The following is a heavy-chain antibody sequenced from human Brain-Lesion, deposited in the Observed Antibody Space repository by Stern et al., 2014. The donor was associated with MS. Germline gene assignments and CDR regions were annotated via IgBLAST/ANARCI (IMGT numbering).Heavy chain of an antibody. Sequence: VQLVESGPGLVKPSQTLSLSCTVSGGSISSGGYYWSWIRQPAGKGLEWIGRIFNRGSTSNNPPPKSRVTISIDTSKNQFPLRLNPMTAADTAVYYCARGRVVPGFQYYATDVWGQGTTVIVSS. D-gene: IGHD2-2*01. CDR3: ARGRVVPGFQYYATDV. CDR1: GGSISSGGYY. J-gene: IGHJ6*02. V-gene: IGHV4-61*02. CDR2: IFNRGST.